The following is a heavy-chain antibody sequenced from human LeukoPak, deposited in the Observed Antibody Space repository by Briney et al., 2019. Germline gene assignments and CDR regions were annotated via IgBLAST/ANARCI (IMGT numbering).Heavy chain of an antibody. CDR2: INRDGSST. CDR3: ARDRETYYDILTGYYTLGDAFDI. D-gene: IGHD3-9*01. CDR1: GFTFSNYL. Sequence: QPGGSLRLSCAASGFTFSNYLMHWVRHAPGKGLVWVSRINRDGSSTSYADSVKGRFTISRDNAKNTLYLQMNSLRAEDTAVYYCARDRETYYDILTGYYTLGDAFDIWGQGTMVTVSS. V-gene: IGHV3-74*01. J-gene: IGHJ3*02.